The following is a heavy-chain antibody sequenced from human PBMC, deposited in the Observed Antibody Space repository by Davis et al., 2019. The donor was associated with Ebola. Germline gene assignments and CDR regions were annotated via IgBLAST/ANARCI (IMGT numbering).Heavy chain of an antibody. CDR3: ARGILRYFDWLSPGPYYYYGMDV. V-gene: IGHV4-61*01. D-gene: IGHD3-9*01. CDR1: GCSIRSSSYY. Sequence: MPSETPSLTSPVSGCSIRSSSYYWSWIRQPPGKGLGWIGYIYYSGSANYNPSLKSRVTISVDTSKNQFSLKLSSVTAADTAVYYCARGILRYFDWLSPGPYYYYGMDVWGQGTTVTVSS. J-gene: IGHJ6*02. CDR2: IYYSGSA.